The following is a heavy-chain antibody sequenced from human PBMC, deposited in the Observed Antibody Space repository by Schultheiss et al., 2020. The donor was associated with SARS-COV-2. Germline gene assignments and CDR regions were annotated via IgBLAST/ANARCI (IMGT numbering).Heavy chain of an antibody. CDR1: GFTFSSYA. D-gene: IGHD3-22*01. Sequence: GGSLRLSCAASGFTFSSYAMSWVRQAPGKGLEWVSAITGNGASTFYADSLKGRFTISRDNAKNSLYLQMNSLRAEDTAVYYCARGGKFYYDSSGTTDFDYWGQGTLVTVSS. CDR3: ARGGKFYYDSSGTTDFDY. J-gene: IGHJ4*02. V-gene: IGHV3-23*01. CDR2: ITGNGAST.